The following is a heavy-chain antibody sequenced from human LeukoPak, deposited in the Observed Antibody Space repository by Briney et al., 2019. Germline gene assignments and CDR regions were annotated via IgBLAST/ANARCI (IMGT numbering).Heavy chain of an antibody. Sequence: SETLSLTCTVSGYSISSGYYWGWIRQPPGKGLEWIGSIYHSGSTYYNPSLKSRVTISVDTSKNQFSLKLSSVTAADTAVYYCARDMVRGPNAFIDYWGQGTLVTVSS. CDR3: ARDMVRGPNAFIDY. V-gene: IGHV4-38-2*02. CDR1: GYSISSGYY. J-gene: IGHJ4*02. CDR2: IYHSGST. D-gene: IGHD3-10*01.